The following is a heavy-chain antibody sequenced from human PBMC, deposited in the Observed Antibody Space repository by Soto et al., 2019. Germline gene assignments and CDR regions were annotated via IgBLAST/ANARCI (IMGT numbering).Heavy chain of an antibody. CDR2: ISWNSVSI. CDR1: GFTFDDSA. Sequence: EVQLVESVGGLVQPGRSLRLSCAASGFTFDDSAMHLDRQAPGKVLEWVSGISWNSVSIGYADSVKGRFTISRDNAKNSLYLQMNRLRAEDTALYYCAKAGYNWNYVNNWFDPWCKGTLVTVSS. J-gene: IGHJ5*02. V-gene: IGHV3-9*01. D-gene: IGHD1-7*01. CDR3: AKAGYNWNYVNNWFDP.